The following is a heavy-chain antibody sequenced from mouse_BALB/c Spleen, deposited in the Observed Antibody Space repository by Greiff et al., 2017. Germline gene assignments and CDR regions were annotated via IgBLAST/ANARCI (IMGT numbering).Heavy chain of an antibody. Sequence: VQLQQPGAELVKPGAPVKLSCKASGYTFTSYWMNWVKQRPGRGLEWIGRIDPSDSETHYNQKFKEKATLTVDKSSSTAYIQLSSLTSEDSAVYYCARGTTVYYFDYWGQGTTLTVSS. V-gene: IGHV1-69*02. J-gene: IGHJ2*01. CDR1: GYTFTSYW. CDR2: IDPSDSET. D-gene: IGHD1-1*01. CDR3: ARGTTVYYFDY.